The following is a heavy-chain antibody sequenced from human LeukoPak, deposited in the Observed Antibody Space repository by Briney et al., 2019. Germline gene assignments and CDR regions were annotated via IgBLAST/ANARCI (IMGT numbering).Heavy chain of an antibody. J-gene: IGHJ3*02. D-gene: IGHD3-3*01. Sequence: SETLSLTCTVSGGSISSYYWSWIRQPPGKGLEWIGYIHYSGSTNYNPSLKSRVTISVDTSKNQFSLKLSSVTAADTAVYYCARRWGWSGYPNYAFDIWGQGTMVTVSS. V-gene: IGHV4-59*08. CDR2: IHYSGST. CDR1: GGSISSYY. CDR3: ARRWGWSGYPNYAFDI.